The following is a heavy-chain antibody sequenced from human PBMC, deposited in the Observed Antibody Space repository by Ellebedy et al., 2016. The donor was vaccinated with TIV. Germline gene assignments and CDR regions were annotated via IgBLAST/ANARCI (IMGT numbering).Heavy chain of an antibody. J-gene: IGHJ3*02. CDR1: GYIFTGYY. Sequence: AASVKVSCKASGYIFTGYYLHWVRQAPGQGLEWMGIINPSGGSTSYAQKFQGRVTMTRDTSTSTVFMELSSLRSEDTAVYYCARDYKYDSSGYYHDAFDMWGQGTMVTVSS. D-gene: IGHD3-22*01. CDR2: INPSGGST. CDR3: ARDYKYDSSGYYHDAFDM. V-gene: IGHV1-46*01.